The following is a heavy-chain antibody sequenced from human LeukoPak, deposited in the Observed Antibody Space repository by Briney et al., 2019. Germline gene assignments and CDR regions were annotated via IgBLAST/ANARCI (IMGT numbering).Heavy chain of an antibody. Sequence: SEPLSLTCAVSGGSISSGGYSGSWIRQPPGKGLEWIGYIYHSGSTYYHPSLTSRLTQSVNRSKNQFSLKPSSVTAADTAVYYCARSFSGDYPDYWGQGTLVSVSS. J-gene: IGHJ4*02. D-gene: IGHD4-17*01. CDR1: GGSISSGGYS. CDR2: IYHSGST. CDR3: ARSFSGDYPDY. V-gene: IGHV4-30-2*01.